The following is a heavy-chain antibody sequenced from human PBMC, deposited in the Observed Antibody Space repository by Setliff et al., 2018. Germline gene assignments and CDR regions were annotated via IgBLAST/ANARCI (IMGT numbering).Heavy chain of an antibody. V-gene: IGHV4-59*08. CDR3: VRPHYGSGGYFNSLSAFDI. CDR1: GGSINRDY. D-gene: IGHD3-10*01. CDR2: IHYSGNT. Sequence: SETLSLTCSVSGGSINRDYWSWIRQPPGKGLEWIGYIHYSGNTNYNPSLKSRVTISVDTSKNQFSLKLSSVTAADTAVYYCVRPHYGSGGYFNSLSAFDIWGRGTMVTVSS. J-gene: IGHJ3*02.